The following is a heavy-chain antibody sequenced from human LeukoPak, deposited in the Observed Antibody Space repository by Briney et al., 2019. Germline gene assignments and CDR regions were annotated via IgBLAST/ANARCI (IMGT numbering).Heavy chain of an antibody. CDR1: GGSISSYY. CDR2: FYISGST. J-gene: IGHJ4*02. V-gene: IGHV4-4*07. CDR3: ARGKMATDFDY. Sequence: SETLSLTCTVSGGSISSYYWSWIRQPAGKGLEWIGRFYISGSTNYNPSLKSRVSMSVDTSKNQFSLKLSSVTAADTAVYYCARGKMATDFDYWGQGTLVTVSS. D-gene: IGHD5-24*01.